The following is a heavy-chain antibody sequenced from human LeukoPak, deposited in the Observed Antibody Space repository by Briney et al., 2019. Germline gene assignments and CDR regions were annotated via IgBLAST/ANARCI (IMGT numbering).Heavy chain of an antibody. V-gene: IGHV3-23*01. Sequence: GGSLRLSCAASGFTLSSYAMSWVRQAPGKGLEWVSGISGRGGSTYYADSVKGRFTISRDNSKNTLYLQMNSLRAEDTAVYYCAKAQGYYDCWGQGTLVTVSS. CDR1: GFTLSSYA. CDR3: AKAQGYYDC. D-gene: IGHD3-22*01. J-gene: IGHJ4*02. CDR2: ISGRGGST.